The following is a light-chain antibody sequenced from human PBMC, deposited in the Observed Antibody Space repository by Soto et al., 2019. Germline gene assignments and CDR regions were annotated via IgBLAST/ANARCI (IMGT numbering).Light chain of an antibody. CDR2: EVS. CDR3: SSYTSSSIDYV. Sequence: QSALTQPASASGSPGQSITISCTGTSSDVGGYNYVSWYQQHPGKAPKLMIYEVSNRPSGVSNRVSGSKSGNTASLTISGLQAEDESDYYCSSYTSSSIDYVFGTGTKFSVL. V-gene: IGLV2-14*01. CDR1: SSDVGGYNY. J-gene: IGLJ1*01.